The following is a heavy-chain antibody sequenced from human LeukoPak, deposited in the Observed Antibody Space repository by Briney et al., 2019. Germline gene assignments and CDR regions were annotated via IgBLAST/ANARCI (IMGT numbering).Heavy chain of an antibody. D-gene: IGHD3-10*01. Sequence: GESLKISCKGSGYSFTSYWIGWVRQMPGKGLEWLGIIYPGDSDTRYSPSFQGQVTISADKSISTAYLQWSSLKASDTAMYYCARHGSGSYYNVWYWLDPWGQGTLVTVSS. CDR1: GYSFTSYW. J-gene: IGHJ5*02. V-gene: IGHV5-51*01. CDR2: IYPGDSDT. CDR3: ARHGSGSYYNVWYWLDP.